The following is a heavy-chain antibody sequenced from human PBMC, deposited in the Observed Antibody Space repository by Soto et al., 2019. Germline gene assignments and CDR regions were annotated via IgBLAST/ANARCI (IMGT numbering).Heavy chain of an antibody. D-gene: IGHD3-10*01. V-gene: IGHV2-5*02. Sequence: QITLKESGPTLVKPTQTLTLTCTFSGFSLSTSGVGVVWIRQPPGKALEWLALIYWDDDKRYNPSLESRLTITKDTSKNQVVLRMTTMDPVDTATYYCEHGSDHYDYWGQGTLVTVSS. CDR1: GFSLSTSGVG. J-gene: IGHJ4*02. CDR2: IYWDDDK. CDR3: EHGSDHYDY.